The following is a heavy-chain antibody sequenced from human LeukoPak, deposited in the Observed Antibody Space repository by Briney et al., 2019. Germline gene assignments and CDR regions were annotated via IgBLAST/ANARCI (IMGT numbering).Heavy chain of an antibody. J-gene: IGHJ4*02. Sequence: QSGGSLRLSCSASGFTFSNYAIHWVRQAPGKGLEYVSTINSNGDSTYYADSVKGRFTISRDNPKNTLYLQMSSLRVEDTAVYYCVKGRISAAGEFDYWGLGALVTVSS. CDR2: INSNGDST. V-gene: IGHV3-64D*09. CDR1: GFTFSNYA. CDR3: VKGRISAAGEFDY. D-gene: IGHD6-13*01.